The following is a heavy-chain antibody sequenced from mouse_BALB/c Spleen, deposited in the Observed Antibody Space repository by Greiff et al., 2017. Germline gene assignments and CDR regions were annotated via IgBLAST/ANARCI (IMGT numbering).Heavy chain of an antibody. CDR2: IYPGDGDT. CDR3: ASYGNYGFAY. J-gene: IGHJ3*01. D-gene: IGHD2-1*01. CDR1: GYAFSSYW. Sequence: VKLQQSGAELVRPGSSVKISCKASGYAFSSYWMNWVKQRPGQGLEWIGQIYPGDGDTNYNGKFKGKATLTADKSSSTAYMQLSSLTSEDSAVYFCASYGNYGFAYWGQGTLVTVSA. V-gene: IGHV1-80*01.